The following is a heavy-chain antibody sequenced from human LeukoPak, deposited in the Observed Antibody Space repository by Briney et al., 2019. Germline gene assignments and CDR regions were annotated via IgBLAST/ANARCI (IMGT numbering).Heavy chain of an antibody. D-gene: IGHD3-3*01. CDR2: ISGSGGST. CDR3: AREELRFLEFDP. Sequence: GGSLRLSCAASGFTFSSYAMSWVRQAPGKGLEWVSAISGSGGSTYYADSVKGRFTISRDNAKNSLYLQMNSLRAEDTAVYYCAREELRFLEFDPWGQGTLVTVSS. J-gene: IGHJ5*02. V-gene: IGHV3-23*01. CDR1: GFTFSSYA.